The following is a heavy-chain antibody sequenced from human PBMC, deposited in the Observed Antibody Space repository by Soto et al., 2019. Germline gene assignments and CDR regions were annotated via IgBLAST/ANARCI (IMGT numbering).Heavy chain of an antibody. Sequence: SETLSLTCTVSGGSISSYYWSWIRQPPGKGLEWIGCIYYSGSTNYNPSLKSRVTISVDTSKNQFSLKLSSVTAADTAVYYCMLGSGWKDFDYWGQGTLVTVSS. J-gene: IGHJ4*02. CDR2: IYYSGST. V-gene: IGHV4-59*08. D-gene: IGHD3-22*01. CDR3: MLGSGWKDFDY. CDR1: GGSISSYY.